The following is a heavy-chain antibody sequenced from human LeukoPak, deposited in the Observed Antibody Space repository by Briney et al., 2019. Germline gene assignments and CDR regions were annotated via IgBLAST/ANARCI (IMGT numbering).Heavy chain of an antibody. CDR1: GFSFSTYE. J-gene: IGHJ6*04. Sequence: GGSLRLSCAASGFSFSTYEMNWVRQAPGKGLEWVSYISSNGSTIYYADSVKGRFTISRDNAKNSLYLQMNSLRAEDTAVYYCAELGITMIGGVWGKGTTVTISS. V-gene: IGHV3-48*03. CDR3: AELGITMIGGV. CDR2: ISSNGSTI. D-gene: IGHD3-10*02.